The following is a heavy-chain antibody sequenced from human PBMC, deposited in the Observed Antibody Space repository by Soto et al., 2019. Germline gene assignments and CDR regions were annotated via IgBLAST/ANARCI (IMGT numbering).Heavy chain of an antibody. J-gene: IGHJ4*02. CDR1: GGSFSDYY. V-gene: IGHV4-34*01. CDR2: INHSGST. CDR3: ARGGSSWYYFDY. Sequence: ETLSLTCAVYGGSFSDYYWSWIRQPPGKGLEWIGEINHSGSTNYNPSLKSRVNISIDTSKNQFSLKLSSVTAADTAVYYCARGGSSWYYFDYWGQGTLVTVSS. D-gene: IGHD6-13*01.